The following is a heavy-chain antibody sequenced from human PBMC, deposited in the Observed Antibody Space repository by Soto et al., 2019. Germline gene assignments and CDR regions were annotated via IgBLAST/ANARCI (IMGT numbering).Heavy chain of an antibody. CDR3: ARYCSSTSCLGPCDAFDI. CDR2: IYWDDDK. D-gene: IGHD2-2*01. J-gene: IGHJ3*02. Sequence: SGPTLVNPTQTLTLTCTFSGFSLSTSGVGVGWIRQPPGKALEWLALIYWDDDKRYSPSLKSRLTITKDTSKNQVVLTMTNMDPVDTATYYCARYCSSTSCLGPCDAFDIWGRGTMVTVSS. CDR1: GFSLSTSGVG. V-gene: IGHV2-5*02.